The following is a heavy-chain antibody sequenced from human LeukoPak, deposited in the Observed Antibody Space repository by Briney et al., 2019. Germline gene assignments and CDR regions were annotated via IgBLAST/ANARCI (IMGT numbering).Heavy chain of an antibody. V-gene: IGHV3-7*05. J-gene: IGHJ4*02. Sequence: GGCLRLSCAASGFTFSSYWMSWVRQAPGKGLEWVANIKEDGSEKNYVYSVKGGFTLSRDNAKNSLYLQMNNLRAEDTAVYYCARGGRLGGQSLVPYFDYWGQGTLVTVSS. D-gene: IGHD6-19*01. CDR2: IKEDGSEK. CDR1: GFTFSSYW. CDR3: ARGGRLGGQSLVPYFDY.